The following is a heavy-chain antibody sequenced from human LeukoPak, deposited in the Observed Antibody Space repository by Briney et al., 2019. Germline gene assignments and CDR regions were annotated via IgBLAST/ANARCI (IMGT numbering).Heavy chain of an antibody. CDR1: GGTFSSYA. CDR2: IIPIFGTA. Sequence: SSVKVSCKASGGTFSSYAISWVRQAPGQGLEWMGGIIPIFGTANYAQKFQGRVTITADESTSTAYMELSSLRSEDTAVYYCARDGNTAMVYYYYYMDVWGKGTTVTVSS. V-gene: IGHV1-69*01. CDR3: ARDGNTAMVYYYYYMDV. D-gene: IGHD5-18*01. J-gene: IGHJ6*03.